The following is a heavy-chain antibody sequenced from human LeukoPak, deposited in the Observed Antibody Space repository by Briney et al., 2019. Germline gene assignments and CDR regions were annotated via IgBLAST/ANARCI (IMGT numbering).Heavy chain of an antibody. D-gene: IGHD5-24*01. J-gene: IGHJ4*02. CDR1: GGTFSSYA. V-gene: IGHV1-69*13. CDR2: IIPIFGTA. CDR3: ARGNRMATIREFDY. Sequence: GASVKVSCKASGGTFSSYAISWVRQAPGQGLEWMGGIIPIFGTANYAQKFQGRVTITADESTSTAYMELSSLRSEDTAVYYCARGNRMATIREFDYWGQGTLVTVSS.